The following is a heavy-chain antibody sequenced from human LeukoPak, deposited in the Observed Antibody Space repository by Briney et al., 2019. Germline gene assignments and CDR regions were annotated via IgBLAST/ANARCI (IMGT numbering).Heavy chain of an antibody. CDR2: IYYSGST. V-gene: IGHV4-61*08. D-gene: IGHD4-11*01. CDR1: GGSISSGGYY. Sequence: PSETLSLTCTVSGGSISSGGYYWTWIRQHPGKGLGWIGYIYYSGSTNYNPSLKSRVTISVDTSKNQFSLKLSSVTAADTAVYYCARHNSNYVGDYWGQGTLVTVSS. J-gene: IGHJ4*02. CDR3: ARHNSNYVGDY.